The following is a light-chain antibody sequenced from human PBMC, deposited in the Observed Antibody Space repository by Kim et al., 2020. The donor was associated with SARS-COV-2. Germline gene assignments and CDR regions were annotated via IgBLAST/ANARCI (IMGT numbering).Light chain of an antibody. CDR2: YDS. V-gene: IGLV3-21*04. Sequence: SYELTQPPSVSVAPGQTARLTCGGNNIGTKSVHWYQQKPGQAPVVVIFYDSDRPSGIPERISGSNSGDTATLTINRVEAGDEADYYCQLWDDDSDHWVFGGGAQRTVL. CDR1: NIGTKS. CDR3: QLWDDDSDHWV. J-gene: IGLJ3*02.